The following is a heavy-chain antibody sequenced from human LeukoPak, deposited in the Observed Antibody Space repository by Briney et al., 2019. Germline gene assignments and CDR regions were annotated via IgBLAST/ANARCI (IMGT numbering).Heavy chain of an antibody. J-gene: IGHJ4*02. V-gene: IGHV4-59*01. CDR1: GGSISGFY. Sequence: LETLSLTCTVSGGSISGFYWSWIRQPPGKGLEWIGYIYHTGSTNYNPSLKSRVTISVDTSKNQFSLKLSSVTAADTAVYYCARGVVAAPQTFDYWGQGTLVAVSS. CDR2: IYHTGST. D-gene: IGHD2-15*01. CDR3: ARGVVAAPQTFDY.